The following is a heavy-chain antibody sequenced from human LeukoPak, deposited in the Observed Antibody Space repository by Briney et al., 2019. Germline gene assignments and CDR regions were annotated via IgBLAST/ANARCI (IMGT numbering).Heavy chain of an antibody. CDR3: AKGLKYCSGGSCSLYMDV. J-gene: IGHJ6*03. CDR1: GFTFSAYD. V-gene: IGHV3-33*06. Sequence: GGSLRLSCAASGFTFSAYDMHWVRQAPGKGLEWVAVLGDDGSRKYSAGSVRGRFHISRDNSKNTLYLQMNSLRAEDTAVYYCAKGLKYCSGGSCSLYMDVWGKGTTVTVSS. CDR2: LGDDGSRK. D-gene: IGHD2-15*01.